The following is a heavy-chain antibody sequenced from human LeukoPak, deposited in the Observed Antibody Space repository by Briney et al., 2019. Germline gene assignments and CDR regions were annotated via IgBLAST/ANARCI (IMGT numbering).Heavy chain of an antibody. CDR1: GFTFSSYA. Sequence: GGSLRLSCAASGFTFSSYAMSWVRQAPGKGLEWVSFISGSGGSTYYADSVKGRFTVSRDSSKNTLYLQMNSLRAEDTAVYYCAKVYGSGSYNSLDYWGQGTLVTVSS. D-gene: IGHD3-10*01. CDR2: ISGSGGST. J-gene: IGHJ4*02. V-gene: IGHV3-23*01. CDR3: AKVYGSGSYNSLDY.